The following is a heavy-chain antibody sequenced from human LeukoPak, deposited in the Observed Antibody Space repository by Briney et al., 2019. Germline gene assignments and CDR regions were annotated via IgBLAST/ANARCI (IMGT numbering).Heavy chain of an antibody. V-gene: IGHV3-11*01. Sequence: GGSLRLSCAASGFTFSDYYMTWIRQAPGKGLEWVSYISSSGSAIYYADSVKGRFTISRDNAKNSLYLQMNSLRVDDTAVYYCARVGSYYDMDVWGQGTTVTVSS. D-gene: IGHD3-10*01. J-gene: IGHJ6*02. CDR3: ARVGSYYDMDV. CDR1: GFTFSDYY. CDR2: ISSSGSAI.